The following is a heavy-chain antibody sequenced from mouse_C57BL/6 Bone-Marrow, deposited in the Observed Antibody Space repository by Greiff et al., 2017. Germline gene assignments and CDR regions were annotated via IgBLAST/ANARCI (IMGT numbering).Heavy chain of an antibody. CDR1: GYTFTSYW. Sequence: VQLQQPGAELVMPGASVKLSCKASGYTFTSYWMHWVKQRPGQGLEWIGEIDPSDSYTNYNQKFKGKSTLTVDKSSSTAYMQLSSLTSEDSAVYYCARFYYGSSGFDYWGQGTTLTVSS. CDR2: IDPSDSYT. CDR3: ARFYYGSSGFDY. D-gene: IGHD1-1*01. V-gene: IGHV1-69*01. J-gene: IGHJ2*01.